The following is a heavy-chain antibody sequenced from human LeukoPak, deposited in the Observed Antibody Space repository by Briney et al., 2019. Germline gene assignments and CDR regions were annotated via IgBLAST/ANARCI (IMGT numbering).Heavy chain of an antibody. CDR2: IKQDGSEK. V-gene: IGHV3-7*01. Sequence: QSGGSLRLSCAASGFTSSSYWMSWVRQAPGKGLEWVANIKQDGSEKYYVDSVRGRFTISRDNAKNSLYLQMNSLRAEDTAVYYCAREGGYCSSTSCYRWFDYWGQGTLVTVSS. J-gene: IGHJ4*02. CDR3: AREGGYCSSTSCYRWFDY. CDR1: GFTSSSYW. D-gene: IGHD2-2*02.